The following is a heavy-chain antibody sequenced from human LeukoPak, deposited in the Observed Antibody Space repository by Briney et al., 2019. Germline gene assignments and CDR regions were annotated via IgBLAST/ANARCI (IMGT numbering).Heavy chain of an antibody. J-gene: IGHJ4*02. Sequence: GASVTVSCTASGGTFSSYAISWVRQAPGQGLEWMGRIIPILGIANYAQKFQGRVTITADISTSIAYMELSSLKSEDTAVYYCASDSSGGSCYSGWGQGTLVTVSS. CDR1: GGTFSSYA. D-gene: IGHD2-15*01. CDR3: ASDSSGGSCYSG. CDR2: IIPILGIA. V-gene: IGHV1-69*04.